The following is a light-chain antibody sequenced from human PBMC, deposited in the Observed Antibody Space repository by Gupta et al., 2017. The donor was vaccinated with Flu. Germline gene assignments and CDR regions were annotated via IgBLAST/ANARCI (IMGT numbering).Light chain of an antibody. CDR3: CSYAGSSTVYV. J-gene: IGLJ1*01. CDR2: EGS. V-gene: IGLV2-23*01. CDR1: SSDVGSYNP. Sequence: SALTQPASVSGAPGQSITISCTGTSSDVGSYNPVSWYQQHPGKAPKLMIYEGSKRPSGVANRFSGSKSGNTATLTTARLHAEDEADYYCCSYAGSSTVYVFGTGTKVTVL.